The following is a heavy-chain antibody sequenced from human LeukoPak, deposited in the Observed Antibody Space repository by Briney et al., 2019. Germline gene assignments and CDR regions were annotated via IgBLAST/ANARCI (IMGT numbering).Heavy chain of an antibody. J-gene: IGHJ4*02. Sequence: PSETLSLTCAVSGGSISSSNWWSWVRQPPGKGLEWIGEIYYSRSTNYNPSLKSRVTISVDKSKNQFSLKLSSVTAADTAVYYCARVSSGATTVDYWGQGTLVTVSS. CDR2: IYYSRST. D-gene: IGHD1-26*01. V-gene: IGHV4-4*02. CDR1: GGSISSSNW. CDR3: ARVSSGATTVDY.